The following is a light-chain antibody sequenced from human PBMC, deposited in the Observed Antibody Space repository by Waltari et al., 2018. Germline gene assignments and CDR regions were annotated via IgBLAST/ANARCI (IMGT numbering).Light chain of an antibody. CDR3: QQSYRTPPYT. V-gene: IGKV1-39*01. Sequence: DIQMTQSPSSLSASVGDRVSISCRASQTISSYLNWYQQKQGKAPRLLIYAASSLQTGVPSRFSGSGFGTDFTLTISSLQPEDFATYYCQQSYRTPPYTFGQGTKVEIK. CDR1: QTISSY. J-gene: IGKJ2*01. CDR2: AAS.